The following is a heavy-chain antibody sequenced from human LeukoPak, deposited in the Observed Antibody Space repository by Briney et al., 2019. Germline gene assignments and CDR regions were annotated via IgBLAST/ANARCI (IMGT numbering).Heavy chain of an antibody. D-gene: IGHD3-16*02. V-gene: IGHV1-69*05. J-gene: IGHJ4*02. CDR2: IIPIFGTA. CDR3: ARGADHLTYYDYVWGSYRYTYFDY. Sequence: GAXVKVSCKASGGTFSSYAISWVRQAPGQGLEGMGGIIPIFGTANYAQKFQGSVTITTDESTSTAYMELSSLRSEDTAVYYCARGADHLTYYDYVWGSYRYTYFDYWGQGTLVTVSS. CDR1: GGTFSSYA.